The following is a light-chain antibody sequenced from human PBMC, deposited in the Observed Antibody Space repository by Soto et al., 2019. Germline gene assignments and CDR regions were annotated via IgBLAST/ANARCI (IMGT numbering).Light chain of an antibody. CDR1: SSNIGNNG. Sequence: QSVLTQPPSVSEAPRQRVTISWSGSSSNIGNNGVSWYQQVPGKAPKLLIYYDDLKPSGVSDRFSGSKSGTSASLAISGLQSEDEAEYYCAAWDDSLNGWVFGGGTQLTVL. CDR2: YDD. V-gene: IGLV1-36*01. J-gene: IGLJ3*02. CDR3: AAWDDSLNGWV.